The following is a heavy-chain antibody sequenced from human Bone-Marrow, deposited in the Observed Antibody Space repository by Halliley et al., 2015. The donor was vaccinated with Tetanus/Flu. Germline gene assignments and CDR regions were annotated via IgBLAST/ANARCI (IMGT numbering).Heavy chain of an antibody. Sequence: TLSLTCAVSGGSITSSNWYSWVRQPPGKGLGWIGEISHIGSTNYNPSLKSRVTISIDKSKNQFSLKLSSVTAADTAVYYCAQDSYYYDSSGFLLDYWGQGTLVTVSS. CDR3: AQDSYYYDSSGFLLDY. V-gene: IGHV4-4*02. J-gene: IGHJ4*02. D-gene: IGHD3-22*01. CDR2: ISHIGST. CDR1: GGSITSSNW.